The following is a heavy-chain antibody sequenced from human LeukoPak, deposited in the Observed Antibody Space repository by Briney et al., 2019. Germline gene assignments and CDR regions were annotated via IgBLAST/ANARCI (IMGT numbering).Heavy chain of an antibody. CDR3: ARDGYNYFDY. CDR1: FGSINSFY. V-gene: IGHV4-59*01. CDR2: MYYTGSS. J-gene: IGHJ4*02. Sequence: SETLSLTCTLSFGSINSFYWSWIRQPPGQGLEWIGYMYYTGSSDYNPSLRGRVTISLGPSDNQFSLSLMSVTAADTAVYYCARDGYNYFDYWGQGTLVTVSS. D-gene: IGHD5-24*01.